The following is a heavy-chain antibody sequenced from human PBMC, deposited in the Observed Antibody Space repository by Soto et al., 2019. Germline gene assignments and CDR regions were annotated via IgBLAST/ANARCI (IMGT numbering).Heavy chain of an antibody. D-gene: IGHD3-3*01. J-gene: IGHJ4*02. CDR1: GFTFSSCA. Sequence: GGSLRLSCAASGFTFSSCAMHWVRQAPGKGLEWVALISYDGSNKYYADTVKGRFTISRDNSKNTLYLQMNNLRAEETAAYYFARDKRDLRFLEWSYYFDYWGQGTLVTVSS. CDR3: ARDKRDLRFLEWSYYFDY. V-gene: IGHV3-30-3*01. CDR2: ISYDGSNK.